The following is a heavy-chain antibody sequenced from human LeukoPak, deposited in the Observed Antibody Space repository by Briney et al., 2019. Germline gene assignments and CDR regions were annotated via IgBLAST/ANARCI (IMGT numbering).Heavy chain of an antibody. CDR1: GFTFNQHS. V-gene: IGHV3-7*01. J-gene: IGHJ6*02. D-gene: IGHD3/OR15-3a*01. Sequence: GGSLRLSCIASGFTFNQHSMSWVRQAPVKGLEWVASIRTDGSAVFYVDSVKGRFTFSRDNAKNSLDLQMNSLRAEDTAVYYCARFGLPYSIDLWGQGTMVTVSS. CDR3: ARFGLPYSIDL. CDR2: IRTDGSAV.